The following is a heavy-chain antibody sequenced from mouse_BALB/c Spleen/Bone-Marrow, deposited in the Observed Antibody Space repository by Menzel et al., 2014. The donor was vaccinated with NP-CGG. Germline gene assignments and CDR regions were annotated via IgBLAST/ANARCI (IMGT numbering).Heavy chain of an antibody. V-gene: IGHV1S29*02. Sequence: VQLQQSGPELVKPGASVKIFCKASGYTFXDYNMHWVKQSHGRSLEWIGYIYPYNGGTGYNQKFKSKATLTVDNSSSTAYMELRSLTSADSAVYYCARGWLLSWFAYWGQGTLVTVSA. CDR3: ARGWLLSWFAY. CDR1: GYTFXDYN. J-gene: IGHJ3*01. CDR2: IYPYNGGT. D-gene: IGHD2-3*01.